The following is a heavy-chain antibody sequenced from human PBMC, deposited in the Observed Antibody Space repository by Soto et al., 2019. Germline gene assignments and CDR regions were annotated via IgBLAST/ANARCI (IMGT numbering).Heavy chain of an antibody. Sequence: ESGGGVVQPGRSLRLSCAASGFTFSSYGMHWVRQAPGKGLEWVAVIWYDGSNKYYADSVKGRFTISRDNSKNTLYLQMNSLRAEDTAVYYCARDYIAPYYYYGMDVWGQGTTVTVSS. V-gene: IGHV3-33*01. CDR1: GFTFSSYG. D-gene: IGHD6-13*01. J-gene: IGHJ6*02. CDR2: IWYDGSNK. CDR3: ARDYIAPYYYYGMDV.